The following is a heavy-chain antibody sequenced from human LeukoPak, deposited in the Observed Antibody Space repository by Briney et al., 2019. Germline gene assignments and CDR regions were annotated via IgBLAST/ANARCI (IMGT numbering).Heavy chain of an antibody. J-gene: IGHJ4*02. CDR1: GGSISSYY. CDR3: ARGALISYSYGPFDY. V-gene: IGHV4-59*01. CDR2: IYYTGST. Sequence: KTSETLSLTCTVSGGSISSYYWSWIRQPPGKGLERIGYIYYTGSTNYNPSLKSRVTISVDTSKNQFSLKLSSVTAADTAVYYCARGALISYSYGPFDYWGQGTLVTVSS. D-gene: IGHD5-18*01.